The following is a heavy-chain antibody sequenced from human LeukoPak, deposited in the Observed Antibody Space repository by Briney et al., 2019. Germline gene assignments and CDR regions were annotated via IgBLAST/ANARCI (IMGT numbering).Heavy chain of an antibody. CDR3: ARDFPYYYDTSGYYVDY. Sequence: GGSLRLSCAASGFTFSGYWMTWVRQAPGKGLEWVANIKQDGSEQYYVDSVTGRFTISRDNAKNSLYLQMNSLRAEDTAVYYCARDFPYYYDTSGYYVDYWGQGTMVTVSS. V-gene: IGHV3-7*01. D-gene: IGHD3-22*01. CDR2: IKQDGSEQ. CDR1: GFTFSGYW. J-gene: IGHJ3*01.